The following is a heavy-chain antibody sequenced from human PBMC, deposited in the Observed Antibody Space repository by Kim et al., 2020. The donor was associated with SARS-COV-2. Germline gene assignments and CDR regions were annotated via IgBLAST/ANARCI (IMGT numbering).Heavy chain of an antibody. J-gene: IGHJ4*02. CDR3: VVAVAGTGVDY. CDR2: IDPSDSYT. CDR1: GYSFTSYW. D-gene: IGHD6-19*01. Sequence: GESLKISCKGSGYSFTSYWISWVRQMPGKGLEWMGRIDPSDSYTNYIPSFQGHVTISADKSISTAYLQWSSLKASDTAMYYCVVAVAGTGVDYWGQGTLVTVSS. V-gene: IGHV5-10-1*01.